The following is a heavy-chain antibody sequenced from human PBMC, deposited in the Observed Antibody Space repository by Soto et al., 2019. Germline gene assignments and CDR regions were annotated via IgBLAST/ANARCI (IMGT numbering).Heavy chain of an antibody. CDR1: GGSISSGDYY. J-gene: IGHJ5*02. Sequence: SDTLSLTCTVSGGSISSGDYYWSWIRQPPGKGLEWIGYIYYSGSTYYNPSLKSRVTISVDTSKNQFSLKLSSVTAADTAVYYCAKGSSWYGWFDPRGQGTLVTVSS. CDR2: IYYSGST. D-gene: IGHD6-13*01. CDR3: AKGSSWYGWFDP. V-gene: IGHV4-30-4*02.